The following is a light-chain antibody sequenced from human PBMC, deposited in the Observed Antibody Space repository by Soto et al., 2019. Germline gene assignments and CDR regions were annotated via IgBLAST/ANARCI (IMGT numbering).Light chain of an antibody. Sequence: EIVLTQSPATLSLSPGERATLSCRASQSVSRYLAWYQQKPGQAPRLLIYDASNRATGIPARFSGSGSGTDFPLTISGLEPEDFAVYYCQQRSNWWTFGQGTKGEIK. J-gene: IGKJ1*01. V-gene: IGKV3-11*01. CDR2: DAS. CDR3: QQRSNWWT. CDR1: QSVSRY.